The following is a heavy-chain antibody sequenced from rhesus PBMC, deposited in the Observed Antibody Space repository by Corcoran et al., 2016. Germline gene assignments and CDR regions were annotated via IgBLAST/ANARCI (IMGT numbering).Heavy chain of an antibody. J-gene: IGHJ4*01. Sequence: QVQLQESGPGLVKPSETLSLTCAVSGYSISRGYYWGWIRQPPGKGLEYIGYISGSSGSTYYNPSLKSRVTISKDTSKNQFSLKLSSVTAADTAVYYCARGYGNYWDYWGQGVLVTVSS. CDR2: ISGSSGST. CDR3: ARGYGNYWDY. D-gene: IGHD4-29*01. V-gene: IGHV4-99*02. CDR1: GYSISRGYY.